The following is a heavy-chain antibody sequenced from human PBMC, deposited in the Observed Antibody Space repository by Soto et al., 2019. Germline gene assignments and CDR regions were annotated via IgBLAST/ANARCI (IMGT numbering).Heavy chain of an antibody. CDR1: GFSLSSSGAA. CDR2: IYWDDDK. J-gene: IGHJ5*02. CDR3: AHRASMKIFGLFIDNGVRSDP. D-gene: IGHD3-3*01. V-gene: IGHV2-5*02. Sequence: QINLKESAPTVVKPTQTLTLTCTFSGFSLSSSGAAVGWIRQPPGRALEWVALIYWDDDKRYNRYNPSLDGRTGAPKNTSKNQVALTLTNVDLGEPPKYFCAHRASMKIFGLFIDNGVRSDPWGQGTRVIVSS.